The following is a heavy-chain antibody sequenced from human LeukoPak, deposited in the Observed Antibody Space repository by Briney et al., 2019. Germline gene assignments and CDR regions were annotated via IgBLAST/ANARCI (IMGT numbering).Heavy chain of an antibody. V-gene: IGHV1-2*02. Sequence: ASAKVSCKASGYTFTGYYMHWVRQAPGQGLEWMGWINPNSGGTNYAQKFQGRVTMTRDTSISTAYMELSRLRSEDTAMYYCARDRLAFKARSWFDELLLGYFDYWGQGTLVTVSS. J-gene: IGHJ4*02. CDR3: ARDRLAFKARSWFDELLLGYFDY. D-gene: IGHD3-10*01. CDR1: GYTFTGYY. CDR2: INPNSGGT.